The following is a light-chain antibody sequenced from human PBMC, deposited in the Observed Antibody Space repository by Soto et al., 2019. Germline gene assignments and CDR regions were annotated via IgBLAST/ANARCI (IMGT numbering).Light chain of an antibody. V-gene: IGLV2-8*01. CDR2: EVN. CDR1: SSDVGGYNY. Sequence: QSALTQPPSASGSPGQSVAISCTGTSSDVGGYNYVSWYQQHPGKAPKLMIYEVNKRPSGVPDRFSGSKSGNTASLTVSGLQAEDEADYYCCSYAGSGTFVFGTGTKLTVL. J-gene: IGLJ1*01. CDR3: CSYAGSGTFV.